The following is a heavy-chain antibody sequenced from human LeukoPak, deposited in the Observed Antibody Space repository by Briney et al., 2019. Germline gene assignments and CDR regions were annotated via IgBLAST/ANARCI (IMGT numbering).Heavy chain of an antibody. CDR3: ARGRRRQLIMVAFDI. V-gene: IGHV1-2*02. CDR2: INPDSGGT. J-gene: IGHJ3*02. D-gene: IGHD2-8*01. CDR1: GYTFTGYY. Sequence: ASVKVSRKASGYTFTGYYIRWVRQAPGQGLEWMGWINPDSGGTNCAQKFQDRVTMTRDTSISTVYMELNRLRSDDTAVYYCARGRRRQLIMVAFDIWGQGTMVTVSS.